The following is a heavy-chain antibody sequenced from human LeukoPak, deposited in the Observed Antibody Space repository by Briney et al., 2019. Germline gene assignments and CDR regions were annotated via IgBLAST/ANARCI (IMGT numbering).Heavy chain of an antibody. CDR1: GFTFSSYA. J-gene: IGHJ6*02. D-gene: IGHD6-13*01. V-gene: IGHV3-23*01. Sequence: PGGSLRLSCAASGFTFSSYAMSWVRQAPGKGLEWVLAISGSGGTTYYADSVKGRFTISRDNSKSTLYLQMNSLRAEDTAVYYCAKYSSSSNYYYGMDVWGQGTTVTVSS. CDR3: AKYSSSSNYYYGMDV. CDR2: ISGSGGTT.